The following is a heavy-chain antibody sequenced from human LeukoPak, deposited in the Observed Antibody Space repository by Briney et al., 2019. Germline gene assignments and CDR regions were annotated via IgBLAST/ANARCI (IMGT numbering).Heavy chain of an antibody. V-gene: IGHV3-49*04. J-gene: IGHJ4*02. Sequence: PGGSLRLSCTASGFTFGDYAMSWVRQAPGKGLEWVGFIRSKAYGGTTEYAASVKGRFTISRDDSKSIAYLQMNSLKTEDTAVYYCTREVRYDSSGYYPIDYWGQGTLVTVSS. CDR1: GFTFGDYA. CDR2: IRSKAYGGTT. D-gene: IGHD3-22*01. CDR3: TREVRYDSSGYYPIDY.